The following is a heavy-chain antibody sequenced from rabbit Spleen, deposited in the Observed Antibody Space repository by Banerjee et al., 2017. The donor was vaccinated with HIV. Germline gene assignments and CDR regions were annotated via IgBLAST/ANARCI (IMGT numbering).Heavy chain of an antibody. Sequence: QSLEESGGDLVKPGASLTLTCTASGFSFSSSDYMCWVRQAPGKGLEWIACIHGGSINNIYYATWAKGQFTISKTSSTTVTLQMTSLTAADTATYFCARFYAGTSFSTYGMDLWGQGTLVTVS. CDR1: GFSFSSSDY. J-gene: IGHJ6*01. D-gene: IGHD8-1*01. CDR3: ARFYAGTSFSTYGMDL. CDR2: IHGGSINNI. V-gene: IGHV1S40*01.